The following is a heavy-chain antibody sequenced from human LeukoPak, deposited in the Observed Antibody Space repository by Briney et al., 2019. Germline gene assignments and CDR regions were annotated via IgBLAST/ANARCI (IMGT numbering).Heavy chain of an antibody. CDR1: GDSISSGDYY. D-gene: IGHD6-6*01. J-gene: IGHJ5*02. V-gene: IGHV4-30-4*01. Sequence: SQTLSLTCTVSGDSISSGDYYWSWIRQPPGKGLEWIGYIHYSGSTYYNPSLKSRFTISIDTSRSQFSLKLSSVTAADTAVYYCARHPQTGVRKQLGWFDPWGQGTLVTVSS. CDR2: IHYSGST. CDR3: ARHPQTGVRKQLGWFDP.